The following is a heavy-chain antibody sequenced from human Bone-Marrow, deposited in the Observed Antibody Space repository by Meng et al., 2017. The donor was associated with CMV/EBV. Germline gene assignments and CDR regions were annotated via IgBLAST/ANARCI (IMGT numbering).Heavy chain of an antibody. Sequence: SETLSLTCAFYGGSFSGYYWSWIRQPPGKGLEWIGEINHSGSTNYNPSLKSRVTISVDTSKNQFSLKLSSVTAADTAVYYCASGYYDFWSGYHESWGQGTLVTVSS. CDR2: INHSGST. D-gene: IGHD3-3*01. J-gene: IGHJ5*02. CDR3: ASGYYDFWSGYHES. CDR1: GGSFSGYY. V-gene: IGHV4-34*01.